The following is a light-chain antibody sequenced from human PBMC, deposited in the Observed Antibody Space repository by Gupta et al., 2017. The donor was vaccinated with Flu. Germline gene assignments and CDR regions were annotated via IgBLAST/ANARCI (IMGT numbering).Light chain of an antibody. Sequence: GDRVTITYRASQSISNNLNWYQQKPGKAPKLLIYAASSLQSGVPSRFSGSGSGTDFTLTISSLQPEDFATYYCQQTYSTPCTFGQGTKLEIK. CDR1: QSISNN. CDR3: QQTYSTPCT. V-gene: IGKV1-39*01. J-gene: IGKJ2*02. CDR2: AAS.